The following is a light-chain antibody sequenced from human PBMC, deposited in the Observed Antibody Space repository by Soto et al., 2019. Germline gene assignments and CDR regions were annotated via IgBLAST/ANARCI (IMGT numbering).Light chain of an antibody. CDR2: DVT. CDR3: ASYAGNSAMV. Sequence: QSALTQPPSASGSPGQSVTISCTGTSSDVGRYNYVSWYQQHPGKAPKLVIYDVTVRPSGVPDRFSASKSGNTASLTVSGLQAEDEADYYCASYAGNSAMVFGGGTQLTVL. CDR1: SSDVGRYNY. J-gene: IGLJ7*01. V-gene: IGLV2-8*01.